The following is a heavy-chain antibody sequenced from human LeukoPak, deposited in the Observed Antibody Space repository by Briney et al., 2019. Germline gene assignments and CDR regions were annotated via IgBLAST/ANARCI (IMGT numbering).Heavy chain of an antibody. CDR2: VYYSGST. V-gene: IGHV4-39*01. Sequence: SETLSLTCTVSGGSISSSSYYWGWIRQPPGKGLEWIGSVYYSGSTYYNPSLKSRITISVDTSKNQFSLKLSSVTAADTAVYYCASTYSGSYPRGFDYWGQGTLVTVSS. D-gene: IGHD1-26*01. J-gene: IGHJ4*02. CDR1: GGSISSSSYY. CDR3: ASTYSGSYPRGFDY.